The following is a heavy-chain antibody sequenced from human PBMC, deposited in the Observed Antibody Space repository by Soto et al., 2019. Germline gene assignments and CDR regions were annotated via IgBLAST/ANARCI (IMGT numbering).Heavy chain of an antibody. V-gene: IGHV3-73*01. Sequence: GGSLRLSWAASGFTFSGSAMHWVRQAAGKGLEVVGRIRSKANSYATAYAASVKGRFTISRDDSKNTAYLQMNSLKTEDTAVYYCTRLAPQLERSYYYYGMDVWGQGTTVTVSS. CDR2: IRSKANSYAT. D-gene: IGHD1-1*01. CDR3: TRLAPQLERSYYYYGMDV. CDR1: GFTFSGSA. J-gene: IGHJ6*02.